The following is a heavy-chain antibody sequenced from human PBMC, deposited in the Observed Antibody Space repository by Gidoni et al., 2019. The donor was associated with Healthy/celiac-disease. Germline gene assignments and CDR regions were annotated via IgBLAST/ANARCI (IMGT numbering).Heavy chain of an antibody. CDR2: IYTSGST. CDR3: ARVLTIVSTDWFDP. V-gene: IGHV4-61*02. J-gene: IGHJ5*02. Sequence: QVQLQESGPGLVKPSPTLSLTCTVSGGSISSGSYYWSWIRQPAGKGLEWIGRIYTSGSTNYNPSLKSRVTISVDTSKNQFSLKLSSVTAADTAVYYCARVLTIVSTDWFDPWGQGTLVTVSS. CDR1: GGSISSGSYY. D-gene: IGHD5-12*01.